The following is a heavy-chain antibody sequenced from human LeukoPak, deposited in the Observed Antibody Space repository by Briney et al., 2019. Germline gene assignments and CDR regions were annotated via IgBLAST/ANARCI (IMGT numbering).Heavy chain of an antibody. CDR3: ARDVGYASGWHWDY. Sequence: EASVKVSCTASGYTFTANHIHWVRQAPGQGLEWMGWINPNSGGTSYAQKFQGRVSMTTDTSIRTGYMELSRLRSDDTAVYYCARDVGYASGWHWDYWGQGALVTVSS. CDR1: GYTFTANH. CDR2: INPNSGGT. D-gene: IGHD6-19*01. V-gene: IGHV1-2*02. J-gene: IGHJ4*02.